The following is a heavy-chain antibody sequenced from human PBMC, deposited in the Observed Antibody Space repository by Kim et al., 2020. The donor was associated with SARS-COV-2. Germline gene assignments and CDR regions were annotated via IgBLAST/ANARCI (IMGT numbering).Heavy chain of an antibody. CDR2: IIPILGIA. Sequence: SVKVSCKASGGTFSSYAISWVRQAPGQGLEWMGRIIPILGIANYAQKFQGRVTITADKSTSTAYMELSSLRSEDTAVYYCAREGEYQLPIGVYYYMDVWGKGTTVTVSS. V-gene: IGHV1-69*04. CDR3: AREGEYQLPIGVYYYMDV. D-gene: IGHD2-2*01. CDR1: GGTFSSYA. J-gene: IGHJ6*03.